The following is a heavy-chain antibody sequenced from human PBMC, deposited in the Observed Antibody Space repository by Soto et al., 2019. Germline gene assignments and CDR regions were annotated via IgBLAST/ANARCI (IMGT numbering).Heavy chain of an antibody. CDR3: AKGPGNWNTFYI. Sequence: QVHLIQSGAELKRPGSSVKVSCNASGDTFSSYSITWLRQAPGQRLEWMGGIFPIFGKPTYTQMYQGIVAITADDSSIVIYRQLATLTSEDTAVYYGAKGPGNWNTFYIWGQGTRLSVSS. V-gene: IGHV1-69*01. CDR2: IFPIFGKP. J-gene: IGHJ3*02. CDR1: GDTFSSYS. D-gene: IGHD1-1*01.